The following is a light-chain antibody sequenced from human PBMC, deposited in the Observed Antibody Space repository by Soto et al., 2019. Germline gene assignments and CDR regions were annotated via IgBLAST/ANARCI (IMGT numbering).Light chain of an antibody. J-gene: IGLJ2*01. Sequence: QSVLTQPPSVSGAPGQRVTISFTGSSSNIGAGYDVHWYQQLPRTAPKLLIYSNRNRPSGVPDRFSGSKSGTSASLAITGLQAEDEADYYCQSYDSSLSGGVFGGGTKLTVL. V-gene: IGLV1-40*01. CDR1: SSNIGAGYD. CDR3: QSYDSSLSGGV. CDR2: SNR.